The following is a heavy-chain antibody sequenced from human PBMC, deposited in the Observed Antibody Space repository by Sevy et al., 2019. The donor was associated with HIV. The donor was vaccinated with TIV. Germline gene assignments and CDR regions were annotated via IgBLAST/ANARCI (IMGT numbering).Heavy chain of an antibody. Sequence: SETLFLTCTVSGGSISSYYWSWIRQPAGKGLEWIGRIYTSGSTNYNPSLKSRVTMSVDTSKNQFSLKLSSVTAADTAVYYCAGELEYSSGWEGYYYYYGMDVWGQGTTVTVSS. D-gene: IGHD6-19*01. CDR2: IYTSGST. V-gene: IGHV4-4*07. CDR3: AGELEYSSGWEGYYYYYGMDV. J-gene: IGHJ6*02. CDR1: GGSISSYY.